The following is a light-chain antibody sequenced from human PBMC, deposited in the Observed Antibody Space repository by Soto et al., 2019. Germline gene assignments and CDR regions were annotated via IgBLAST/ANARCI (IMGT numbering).Light chain of an antibody. Sequence: QSALTQPASVSGSPGQSITISCTGTSSDVGGYNYVSWYQQQSGKAPKLMIHEVSNRPSGVSDRFSGSKSGNTASLTISGLQAEDEADYYCGSWDSDLMAVVFGGGTKLTVL. V-gene: IGLV2-14*01. J-gene: IGLJ2*01. CDR1: SSDVGGYNY. CDR3: GSWDSDLMAVV. CDR2: EVS.